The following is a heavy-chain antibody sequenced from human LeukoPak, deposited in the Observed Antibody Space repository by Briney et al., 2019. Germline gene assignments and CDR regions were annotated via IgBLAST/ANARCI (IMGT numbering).Heavy chain of an antibody. J-gene: IGHJ6*02. CDR3: ARGLFRRAPNYYYYYGMDV. D-gene: IGHD3-10*01. Sequence: SETLSLTCAVYGGSFSGYYWSWIRQPPGKGLEWIGEINHSGGTNYDPSLKSRVTISVDTSKNQFSLKLSSVTAADTAVYYCARGLFRRAPNYYYYYGMDVWGQGTTVTVSS. V-gene: IGHV4-34*01. CDR2: INHSGGT. CDR1: GGSFSGYY.